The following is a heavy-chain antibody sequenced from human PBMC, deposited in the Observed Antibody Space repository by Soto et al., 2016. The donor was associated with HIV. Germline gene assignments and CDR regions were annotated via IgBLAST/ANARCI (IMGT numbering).Heavy chain of an antibody. V-gene: IGHV3-15*05. Sequence: EVQLVESGGGLVKPGGSLRLSCAVSGFTFSDAWMSWVRQAPGKGLGWVGLIKSKPDGGTTDYAAPVKGRFIISRDDSKNMLYLQMNSLRAEDTPVFYCARGPLYGDLHYFDVWGQGTLVTVSS. CDR3: ARGPLYGDLHYFDV. J-gene: IGHJ4*02. CDR1: GFTFSDAW. D-gene: IGHD4-17*01. CDR2: IKSKPDGGTT.